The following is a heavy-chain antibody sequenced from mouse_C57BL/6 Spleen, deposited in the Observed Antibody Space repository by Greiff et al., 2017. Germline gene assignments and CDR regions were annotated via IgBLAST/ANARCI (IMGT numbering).Heavy chain of an antibody. CDR1: GFTFTSYW. CDR3: ARWGYGRSYFDD. J-gene: IGHJ2*01. Sequence: QVQLQQPGAELVKPGASVKLSCKASGFTFTSYWMHWVKQRPGQGLEWIGMIHPNSGSTNYNEKFKGKGTLTVDTSTSTAYMQLSSLTSEDSAVYDCARWGYGRSYFDDWGQGTTLTVSS. D-gene: IGHD1-1*01. V-gene: IGHV1-64*01. CDR2: IHPNSGST.